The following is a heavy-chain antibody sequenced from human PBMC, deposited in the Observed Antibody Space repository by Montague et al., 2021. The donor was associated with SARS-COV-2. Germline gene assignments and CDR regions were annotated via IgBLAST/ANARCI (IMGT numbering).Heavy chain of an antibody. CDR1: GGSISSSRW. Sequence: SETLSLTCAVSGGSISSSRWWNWVRQPPGKGLEWIGEIFHSGSTNYNPSLKSQVTISVDKSKNHFSLKLTSVTAADTAVYYCARDQLYSTSQPRGFDYWGQGTLVTVSS. CDR3: ARDQLYSTSQPRGFDY. V-gene: IGHV4-4*02. D-gene: IGHD6-13*01. CDR2: IFHSGST. J-gene: IGHJ4*02.